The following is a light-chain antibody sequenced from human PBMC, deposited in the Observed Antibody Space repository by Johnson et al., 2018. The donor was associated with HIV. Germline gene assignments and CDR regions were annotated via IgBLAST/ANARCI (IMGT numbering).Light chain of an antibody. V-gene: IGLV1-51*02. J-gene: IGLJ1*01. CDR2: ENN. Sequence: QSVLTQPPSVSATPGQKVTISCSGSSSNIGNNYVSWYQQLPGTAPKLLIYENNKRPSGIPDRFSGSKSGTSATLAITGLQTGDEADYYCGTWDSSLSAYVFGIGTKVTVL. CDR3: GTWDSSLSAYV. CDR1: SSNIGNNY.